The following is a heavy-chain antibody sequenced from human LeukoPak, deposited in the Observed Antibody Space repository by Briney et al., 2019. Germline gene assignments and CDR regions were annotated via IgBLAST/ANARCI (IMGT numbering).Heavy chain of an antibody. V-gene: IGHV5-51*01. CDR1: GYSFTSYW. D-gene: IGHD5-18*01. CDR2: IYSGDSDT. Sequence: GESLKISCKGSGYSFTSYWIGWVRHMPGKGLEWMGIIYSGDSDTRYSPSFQGQVTISADKSISTAYLLWSSLKASDTAMYYCAGHDRGYSYPEPDYWGQGTLVTVSS. CDR3: AGHDRGYSYPEPDY. J-gene: IGHJ4*02.